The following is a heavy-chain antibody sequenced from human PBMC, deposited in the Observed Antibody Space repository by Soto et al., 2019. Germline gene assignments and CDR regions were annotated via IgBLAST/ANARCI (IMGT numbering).Heavy chain of an antibody. D-gene: IGHD3-10*01. CDR2: ISPSGST. V-gene: IGHV4-34*01. CDR3: ARYSFRGFGELLYRNNCLDP. Sequence: QVQLQQWGAGLLKPSETLSLTCAVYGGSFSGYFWSWIRQPPGKGLEWIGEISPSGSTNYNPSLRRRLTISVDTSKNQFSLKLSSVTAADTAVYYCARYSFRGFGELLYRNNCLDPWGQGTLVTVSS. J-gene: IGHJ5*02. CDR1: GGSFSGYF.